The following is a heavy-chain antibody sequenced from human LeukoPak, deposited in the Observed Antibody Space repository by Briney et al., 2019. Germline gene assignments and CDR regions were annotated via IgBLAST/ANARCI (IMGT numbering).Heavy chain of an antibody. CDR2: IIPIFGTA. Sequence: ASVKVSCKASGGTFSSYAISWVRQAPGQGLEWMGGIIPIFGTANYAQKFQGRVTMTRDTSTSTVYMELSSLRSEDTAVYYCARVRVVGATHFDYWGQGTLVTVSS. CDR3: ARVRVVGATHFDY. D-gene: IGHD1-26*01. CDR1: GGTFSSYA. V-gene: IGHV1-69*05. J-gene: IGHJ4*02.